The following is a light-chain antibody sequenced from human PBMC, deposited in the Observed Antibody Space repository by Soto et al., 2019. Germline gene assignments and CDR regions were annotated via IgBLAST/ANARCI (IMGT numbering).Light chain of an antibody. V-gene: IGLV1-40*01. J-gene: IGLJ1*01. CDR2: GNS. CDR3: SSYAGSRTYV. CDR1: SSNIGAGYD. Sequence: QSVLTQPPSVSGAPGQRVTISCTGSSSNIGAGYDVHWYLHLPGTAPKLLVFGNSHRPSGVPDRFSASKSGTSASLAITGLQAEDEADYYCSSYAGSRTYVFGTGTKLTVL.